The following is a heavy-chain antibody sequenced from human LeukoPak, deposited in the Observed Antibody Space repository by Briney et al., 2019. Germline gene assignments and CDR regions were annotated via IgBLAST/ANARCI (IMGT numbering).Heavy chain of an antibody. CDR2: IDDSGNT. J-gene: IGHJ4*02. V-gene: IGHV4-59*01. CDR1: GGSISRYY. Sequence: PSETLSLTCTVSGGSISRYYWSWIRRPPGKGLEWIGYIDDSGNTNYNPSLKSRVTISVDTSKNQFSLKLSSVTAADTAVYYCASSSGWYVVYWGQGTLVTVSS. CDR3: ASSSGWYVVY. D-gene: IGHD6-19*01.